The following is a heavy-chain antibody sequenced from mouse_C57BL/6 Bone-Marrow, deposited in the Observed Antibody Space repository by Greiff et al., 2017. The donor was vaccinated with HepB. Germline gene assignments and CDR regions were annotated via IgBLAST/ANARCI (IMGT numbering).Heavy chain of an antibody. J-gene: IGHJ4*01. V-gene: IGHV1-55*01. CDR2: IYPGSGST. CDR1: GYTFTSYW. Sequence: QVQLQQPGAELVKPGASVKMSCKASGYTFTSYWITWVKQRPGQGLEWIGDIYPGSGSTNYNEKFKSKATLTVDTSSSTAYMQLSSLTSEDSAVYYCARRDSNYQYYAMDYWGQGTSVTVSS. CDR3: ARRDSNYQYYAMDY. D-gene: IGHD2-5*01.